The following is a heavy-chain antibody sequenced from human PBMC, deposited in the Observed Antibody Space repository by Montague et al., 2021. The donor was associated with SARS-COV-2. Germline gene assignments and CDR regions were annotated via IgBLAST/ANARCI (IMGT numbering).Heavy chain of an antibody. D-gene: IGHD4/OR15-4a*01. V-gene: IGHV4-30-2*04. Sequence: HSGITYYSPSLQSRVTISLDTSQNQFSLNLDSVTASDTAMYYCARVISAVAGANFYFDYFGEGTLVTVYS. J-gene: IGHJ4*02. CDR2: HSGIT. CDR3: ARVISAVAGANFYFDY.